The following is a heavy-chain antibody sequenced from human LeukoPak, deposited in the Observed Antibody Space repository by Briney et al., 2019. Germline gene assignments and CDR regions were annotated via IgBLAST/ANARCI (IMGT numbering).Heavy chain of an antibody. Sequence: SETLSLTCTVSGGSISSSSYYWGWIRQPPGKGLEWIGSIYYSRSTYYNPSLKSRVTISVDTSKNQFSLKLSSVTAADTAVYYCARRGSMVRGWWFDPWGQGTLVTVSS. D-gene: IGHD3-10*01. J-gene: IGHJ5*02. CDR1: GGSISSSSYY. CDR3: ARRGSMVRGWWFDP. V-gene: IGHV4-39*01. CDR2: IYYSRST.